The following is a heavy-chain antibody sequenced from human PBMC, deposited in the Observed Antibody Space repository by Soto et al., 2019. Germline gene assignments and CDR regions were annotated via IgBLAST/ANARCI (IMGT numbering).Heavy chain of an antibody. J-gene: IGHJ4*02. CDR3: AREAHGTLDH. V-gene: IGHV3-7*01. CDR1: GFTFNSYN. CDR2: ISHDRTNK. Sequence: EVHLVESGGGLVQPGGSLRLSCAASGFTFNSYNMAWVRLAPGKGPEWVATISHDRTNKFYVGSLKGRFTISKDNSKDSLYLQLNSLRGEDTAVYYCAREAHGTLDHWGQGTLVTVSS. D-gene: IGHD6-6*01.